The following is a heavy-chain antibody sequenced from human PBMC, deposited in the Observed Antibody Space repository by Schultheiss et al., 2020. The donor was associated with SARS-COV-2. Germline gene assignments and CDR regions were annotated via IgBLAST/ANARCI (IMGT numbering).Heavy chain of an antibody. CDR1: GFTFSNSD. CDR3: ARERGKYGFDY. CDR2: ISGSGGST. Sequence: GESLKISCAASGFTFSNSDMNWVRQAPGQGLVWVSAISGSGGSTYYADSVKGRFTISRDNAKNSLYLQMNSLRAEDTAVYYCARERGKYGFDYWGQGTLVTVSS. J-gene: IGHJ4*02. V-gene: IGHV3-21*04. D-gene: IGHD3-16*01.